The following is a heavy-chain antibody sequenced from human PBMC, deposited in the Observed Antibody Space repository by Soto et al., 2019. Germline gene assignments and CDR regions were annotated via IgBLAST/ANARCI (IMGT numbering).Heavy chain of an antibody. CDR2: INPSGGST. CDR1: GYTFTSYY. D-gene: IGHD3-22*01. V-gene: IGHV1-46*01. CDR3: TRDLDYYDSSPAPYYYGMDV. Sequence: GASVKVSCKASGYTFTSYYMHWVRQAPGQGLEWMGIINPSGGSTSYAQKYKGRVTMTRDASTSTVYKKQSSLRSEDKDVNYCTRDLDYYDSSPAPYYYGMDVWGQGTTVTVSS. J-gene: IGHJ6*02.